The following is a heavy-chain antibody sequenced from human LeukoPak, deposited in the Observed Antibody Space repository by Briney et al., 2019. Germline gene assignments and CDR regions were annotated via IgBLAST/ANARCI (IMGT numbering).Heavy chain of an antibody. CDR2: INPSGSTT. V-gene: IGHV1-46*01. Sequence: ASVTVSCKASGYTFTTYYLHWVRQAPGQGLEWMGLINPSGSTTIYAQKFQGRVTMTRDTSTSTVYMELSSLRSEDTAVYYCARAPGGKRRDGLPFNWYFDLWGRGTLVTVSS. D-gene: IGHD5-24*01. CDR1: GYTFTTYY. CDR3: ARAPGGKRRDGLPFNWYFDL. J-gene: IGHJ2*01.